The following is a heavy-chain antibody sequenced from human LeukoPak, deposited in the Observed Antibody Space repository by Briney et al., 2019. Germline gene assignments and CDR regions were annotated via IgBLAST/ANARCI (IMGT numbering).Heavy chain of an antibody. CDR3: ARSPLVDSARNYYYYYMDV. J-gene: IGHJ6*03. CDR2: ISGSGGST. Sequence: PGGSLRLSCAASGFTFSSYAMSWVRQAPGKGLEWVSAISGSGGSTYYADSVKGRFTISRDNAKNSLYLQMNSLRAEDTAVYYCARSPLVDSARNYYYYYMDVWGKGTTVTVSS. V-gene: IGHV3-23*01. CDR1: GFTFSSYA. D-gene: IGHD6-6*01.